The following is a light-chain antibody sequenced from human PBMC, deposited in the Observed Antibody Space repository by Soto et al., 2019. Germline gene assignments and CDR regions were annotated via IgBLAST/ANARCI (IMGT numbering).Light chain of an antibody. Sequence: QSALTQPASVSGSPGQSITISCTGTSNDVGGFNYVSWYQQPPGKAPKVIIYEVSNRPSGVSNRFSGSKSGNTASLTISGLQAEDEADYYCNSYTSTSARVFGGGTQLTVL. CDR2: EVS. CDR3: NSYTSTSARV. CDR1: SNDVGGFNY. V-gene: IGLV2-14*01. J-gene: IGLJ3*02.